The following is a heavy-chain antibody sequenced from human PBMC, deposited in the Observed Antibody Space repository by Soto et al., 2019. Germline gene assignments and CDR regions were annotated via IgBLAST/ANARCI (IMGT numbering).Heavy chain of an antibody. CDR2: ISGSGGST. J-gene: IGHJ6*02. V-gene: IGHV3-23*01. CDR1: GFTFSSYA. D-gene: IGHD6-6*01. CDR3: AKDLEYSSSSYYYGMDV. Sequence: VQLLESGGGLVQPGGSLRLSCAASGFTFSSYAMSWVRQAPGKGLEWVSAISGSGGSTYYADSVKGRCTISRDNSKSTLYLQMNSLRAEDTAVYYCAKDLEYSSSSYYYGMDVWGQGTTVTVSS.